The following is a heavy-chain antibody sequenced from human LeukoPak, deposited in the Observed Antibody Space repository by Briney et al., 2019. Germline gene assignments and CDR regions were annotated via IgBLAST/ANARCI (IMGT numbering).Heavy chain of an antibody. Sequence: GGSLRLSCAASGFTFSDYYMSWIRQAPGKGLEWISYISSSGSTIYYADSVKGRFTISRDNAKNSLYLQMSSLRAEDTAVYYCARRMANGAFDYWGQGTLVTVSS. CDR1: GFTFSDYY. CDR3: ARRMANGAFDY. J-gene: IGHJ4*02. CDR2: ISSSGSTI. D-gene: IGHD5-24*01. V-gene: IGHV3-11*04.